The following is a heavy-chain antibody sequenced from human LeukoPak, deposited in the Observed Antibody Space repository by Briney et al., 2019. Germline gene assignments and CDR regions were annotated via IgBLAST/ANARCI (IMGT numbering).Heavy chain of an antibody. CDR2: ISGSGGST. CDR3: AKEHYDYVWGSYRFGSFDY. V-gene: IGHV3-23*01. CDR1: GFTFSSYA. J-gene: IGHJ4*02. Sequence: GGSLRLSCAASGFTFSSYAMSWVRQAPGKGLEWVSAISGSGGSTYYADSVKGRFTISRDNSKNTLYLQMNSLRAEDTAVYYCAKEHYDYVWGSYRFGSFDYWGQGRLVTVSS. D-gene: IGHD3-16*02.